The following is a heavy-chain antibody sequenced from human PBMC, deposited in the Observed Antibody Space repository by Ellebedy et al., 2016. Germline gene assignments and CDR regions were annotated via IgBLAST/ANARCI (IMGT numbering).Heavy chain of an antibody. D-gene: IGHD3-10*01. V-gene: IGHV3-23*01. CDR3: AVGHYGT. CDR2: ISATGGST. J-gene: IGHJ5*02. Sequence: GGSLRLXXAASGFSFSNFAMNWVRQAPGRGLEGVSTISATGGSTYYADSVKGRFTISRDNSKNTLYLQMTTLRAEDTAVYYCAVGHYGTWGQGTPVTVSS. CDR1: GFSFSNFA.